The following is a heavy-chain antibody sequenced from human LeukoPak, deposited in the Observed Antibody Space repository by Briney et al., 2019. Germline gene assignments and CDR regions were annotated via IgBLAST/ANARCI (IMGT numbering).Heavy chain of an antibody. CDR3: ARTFMYYYDSSGYSWFDP. D-gene: IGHD3-22*01. J-gene: IGHJ5*02. CDR1: GFTFSSYS. CDR2: ISSSSSYI. V-gene: IGHV3-21*01. Sequence: PGGSLRLSCAASGFTFSSYSMNWVRQAPGKGVEWVSSISSSSSYIYYADSVKGRFTISRDNAKNSLYLQMNSLRAEDTAVYYCARTFMYYYDSSGYSWFDPWGQGTLVTVSS.